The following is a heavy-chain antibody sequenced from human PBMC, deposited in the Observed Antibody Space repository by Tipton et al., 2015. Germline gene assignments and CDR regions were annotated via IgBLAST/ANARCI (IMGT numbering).Heavy chain of an antibody. D-gene: IGHD3-22*01. CDR3: ARDFGSSGLYYFDS. V-gene: IGHV3-53*01. Sequence: SLKLSCAASGFTVSSKYMSWVRQAPGKGLEWVSIIYSGGSTYYPDSVKGRFTISRDNSKNTVYLQMNSLRAEDTAVYYCARDFGSSGLYYFDSWGQGTLVTVSS. CDR1: GFTVSSKY. J-gene: IGHJ4*02. CDR2: IYSGGST.